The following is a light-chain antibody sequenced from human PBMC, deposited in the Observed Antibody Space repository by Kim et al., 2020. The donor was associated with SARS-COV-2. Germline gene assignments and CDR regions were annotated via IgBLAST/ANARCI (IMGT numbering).Light chain of an antibody. V-gene: IGLV3-1*01. CDR1: KLGDKY. CDR3: QAWDGSTWV. Sequence: SYELTQPPSVSVSPGQTASITCSGDKLGDKYACWYQQRPGQSPVLVIYQDTNRPSGIPERFSGSNSGNTATLTISGTQPMDEADYYCQAWDGSTWVFGGGTKLTVL. J-gene: IGLJ3*02. CDR2: QDT.